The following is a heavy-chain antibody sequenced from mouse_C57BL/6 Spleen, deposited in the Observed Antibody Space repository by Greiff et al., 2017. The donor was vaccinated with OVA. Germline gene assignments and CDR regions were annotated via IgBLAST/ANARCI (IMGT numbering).Heavy chain of an antibody. CDR1: GFTFSDYY. J-gene: IGHJ1*03. CDR2: INYDGSST. D-gene: IGHD2-5*01. V-gene: IGHV5-16*01. CDR3: ATSNYEYFDV. Sequence: EVNVVESEGGLVQPGSSMKLSCTASGFTFSDYYMAWVRQVPEKGLEWVANINYDGSSTYYLDSLKSRFIISRDNAKNILYLQMSSLKSEDTATYYCATSNYEYFDVWGTGTTVTVSS.